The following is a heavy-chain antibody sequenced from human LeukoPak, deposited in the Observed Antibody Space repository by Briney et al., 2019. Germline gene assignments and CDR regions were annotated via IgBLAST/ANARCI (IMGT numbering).Heavy chain of an antibody. J-gene: IGHJ3*02. CDR2: IYYSGST. CDR1: GGSISSSSYY. V-gene: IGHV4-39*07. Sequence: ASETLSLTCTVSGGSISSSSYYWDWIRQPPGKGLEWIGSIYYSGSTYYNPSLKSRVTISVDTSKNQFSLKLRSVTAADTAVYYCARVGGITMIVVLITDAFDIWGQGTMVTVSS. D-gene: IGHD3-22*01. CDR3: ARVGGITMIVVLITDAFDI.